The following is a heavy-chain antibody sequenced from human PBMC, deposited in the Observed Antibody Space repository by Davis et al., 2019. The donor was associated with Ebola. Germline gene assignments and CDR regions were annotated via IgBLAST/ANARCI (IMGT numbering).Heavy chain of an antibody. V-gene: IGHV4-59*01. D-gene: IGHD6-13*01. J-gene: IGHJ5*02. CDR1: GGFISSFY. Sequence: SETLSLTCNVSGGFISSFYWTWIRQSPQMGLEWIGNVYYTGSANYNPSVRSRATISVDTSKKQFSLSLKSATAADTAVYYCARGDSSSFLKWFDPWGKGSPVTVSP. CDR3: ARGDSSSFLKWFDP. CDR2: VYYTGSA.